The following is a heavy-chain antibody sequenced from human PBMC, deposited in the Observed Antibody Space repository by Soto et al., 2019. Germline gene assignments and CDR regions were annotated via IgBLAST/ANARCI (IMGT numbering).Heavy chain of an antibody. V-gene: IGHV3-30*09. CDR2: ISYDGINA. Sequence: QIHLVESGGGVVQPGRSLRLSCASSGFNFRTFTMHWVRQAPGKGLEWVAGISYDGINAYYADSVKGRFAISRDNSKNTVSLQINSLSPADTAAYYCAKDGVNYASLSPVDYWGQGTLVTVYS. CDR1: GFNFRTFT. CDR3: AKDGVNYASLSPVDY. D-gene: IGHD2-2*01. J-gene: IGHJ4*02.